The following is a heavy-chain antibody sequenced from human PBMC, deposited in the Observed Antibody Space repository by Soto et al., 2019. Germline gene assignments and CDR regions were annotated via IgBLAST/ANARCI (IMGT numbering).Heavy chain of an antibody. CDR1: GYSFTDHY. CDR3: ARGKEIPDYWNFDL. J-gene: IGHJ2*01. CDR2: INPNSGGT. V-gene: IGHV1-2*02. D-gene: IGHD2-2*02. Sequence: QVQLVQSGAEVKEPGASVKVSCKASGYSFTDHYMHWVRQAPGQGLEWMGWINPNSGGTKSAQQLQGRVTMTRDTSVSTAYMEVNRLTFDDTAVYYCARGKEIPDYWNFDLWGRGSLVTVSS.